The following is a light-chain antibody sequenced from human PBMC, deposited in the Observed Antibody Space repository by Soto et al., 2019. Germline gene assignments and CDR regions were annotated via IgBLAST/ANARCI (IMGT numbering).Light chain of an antibody. Sequence: DIQMTQSPSTLSASVGDRVTITCRASQSISSWLAWYQQKPGKAPKPLIYDASSLESGVASRFSGSGSGTEFTLTISSLQPDDFATYYCQQYNSYLTFGQGTKVEIK. V-gene: IGKV1-5*01. J-gene: IGKJ1*01. CDR2: DAS. CDR3: QQYNSYLT. CDR1: QSISSW.